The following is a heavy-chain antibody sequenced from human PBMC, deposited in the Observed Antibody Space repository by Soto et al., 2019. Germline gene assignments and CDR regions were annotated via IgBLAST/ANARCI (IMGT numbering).Heavy chain of an antibody. D-gene: IGHD2-8*01. J-gene: IGHJ4*02. CDR2: ISTYNGNT. Sequence: ASVKVSCKASGYTFTSFGFSWVRQVPGQGLEWMGWISTYNGNTDYAQNLQGRVTMTTDTSTSTAYMELRSLRSDDTAVYYCAKEDCTNTVCYPAVYWGQGTQVTVSS. CDR3: AKEDCTNTVCYPAVY. V-gene: IGHV1-18*01. CDR1: GYTFTSFG.